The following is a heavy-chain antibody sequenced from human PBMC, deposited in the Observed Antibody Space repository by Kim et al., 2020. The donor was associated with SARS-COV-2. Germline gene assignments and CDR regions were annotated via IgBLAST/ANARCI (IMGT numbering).Heavy chain of an antibody. V-gene: IGHV4-34*01. CDR1: GGSFSGYY. CDR3: ASLGSYVWGSYRTKGGFDY. J-gene: IGHJ4*02. CDR2: INHSGST. Sequence: SETLSLTCAVYGGSFSGYYWSWIRQPPGKGLEWIGEINHSGSTNYNPSLKSRVTISVDTSKNQFSLKLSSVTAADTAVYYCASLGSYVWGSYRTKGGFDYWGQGTLVTVSS. D-gene: IGHD3-16*02.